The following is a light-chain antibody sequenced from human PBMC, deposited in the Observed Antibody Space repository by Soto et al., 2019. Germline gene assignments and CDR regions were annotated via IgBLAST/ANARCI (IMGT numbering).Light chain of an antibody. Sequence: EIVLTQSPGTLSLSPGERATLSCRDSQSVSSSYLAWYQQKPGQAPRLLIYGASSRATGIPDRFSGSGSGTDFTLTISRLEPEDFAVYYCQQYGSSPQWTSGQGTKVEIK. CDR3: QQYGSSPQWT. V-gene: IGKV3-20*01. CDR2: GAS. J-gene: IGKJ1*01. CDR1: QSVSSSY.